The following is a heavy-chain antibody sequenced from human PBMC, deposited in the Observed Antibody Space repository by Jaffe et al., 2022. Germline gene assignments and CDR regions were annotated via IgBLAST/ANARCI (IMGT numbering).Heavy chain of an antibody. CDR2: IYYSGST. Sequence: QVQLQESGPGLVKPSETLSLTCTVSGGSVSSGSYYWSWIRQPPGKGLEWIGYIYYSGSTNYNPSLKSRVTISVDTSKNQFSLKLSSVTAADTAVYYCASFPTPVEANGDYVVMYYWGQGTLVTVSS. D-gene: IGHD4-17*01. V-gene: IGHV4-61*01. CDR3: ASFPTPVEANGDYVVMYY. CDR1: GGSVSSGSYY. J-gene: IGHJ4*02.